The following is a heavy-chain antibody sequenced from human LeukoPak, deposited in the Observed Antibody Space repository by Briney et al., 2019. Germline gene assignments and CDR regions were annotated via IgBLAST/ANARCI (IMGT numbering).Heavy chain of an antibody. CDR3: ARGTAVERYNWFDP. CDR2: IYSGGST. CDR1: GFTVSSNY. Sequence: GGSLRLSCAASGFTVSSNYMSWVRQAPGKGLEWVSVIYSGGSTYYADSVKGRFTISRDNSKNTLYLQMNSLRAEDTAVYYCARGTAVERYNWFDPWGQGTPVTVSS. V-gene: IGHV3-66*01. D-gene: IGHD6-19*01. J-gene: IGHJ5*02.